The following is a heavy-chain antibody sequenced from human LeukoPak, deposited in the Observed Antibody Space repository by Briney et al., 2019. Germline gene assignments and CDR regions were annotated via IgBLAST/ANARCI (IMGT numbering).Heavy chain of an antibody. V-gene: IGHV3-21*01. D-gene: IGHD6-19*01. CDR3: ARAGQWLDDAFDI. J-gene: IGHJ3*02. CDR1: GFTFSSYS. CDR2: ISSSSSYI. Sequence: GGSLRLSCAASGFTFSSYSMNWVRQAPGKGLEWVSSISSSSSYIYYADSVKGRFTISRDNAKNSLYLQMNSLRAEDTAVYCCARAGQWLDDAFDIWGQGTMVTVSS.